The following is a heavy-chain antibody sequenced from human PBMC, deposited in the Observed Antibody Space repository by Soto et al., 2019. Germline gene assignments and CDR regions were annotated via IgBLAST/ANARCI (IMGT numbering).Heavy chain of an antibody. Sequence: SETLSLTCTVSGGSISSSSYYWGWIRQPPGKGLEWIGSIYYSGSTYYNPSLKSRVTISVDTSKNQLSLKLSSVTAADTAVYYCARQRQQLPSHDYWGQGTLVTVSS. V-gene: IGHV4-39*01. CDR2: IYYSGST. CDR1: GGSISSSSYY. CDR3: ARQRQQLPSHDY. D-gene: IGHD6-13*01. J-gene: IGHJ4*02.